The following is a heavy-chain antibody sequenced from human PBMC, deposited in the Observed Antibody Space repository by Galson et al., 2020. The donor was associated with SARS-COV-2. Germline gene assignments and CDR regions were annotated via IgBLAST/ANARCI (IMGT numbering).Heavy chain of an antibody. J-gene: IGHJ4*02. V-gene: IGHV3-9*01. Sequence: SLKISCAAPGFTFDDYAMHWVRQGPGKGPEWVSGITWNSGTIGYAGSVKGRFTISRDNAKNSLYLQMNSLTPEDTAFYYCAKGPNSYSSNWYGIDYWGQGTLVTVSS. D-gene: IGHD6-13*01. CDR2: ITWNSGTI. CDR1: GFTFDDYA. CDR3: AKGPNSYSSNWYGIDY.